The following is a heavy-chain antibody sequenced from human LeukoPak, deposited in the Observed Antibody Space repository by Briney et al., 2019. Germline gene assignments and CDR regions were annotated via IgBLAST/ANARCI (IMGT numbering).Heavy chain of an antibody. Sequence: GGSLTLSCAASGFTFSSYAMNWVRQAPGKGLEWVSVISGSGGGTYYADSVKGRFTISRDNSNNTLYLQMNSLRAEDTAVYYCAKPVTTRYFDYWGQGTLVTVSS. D-gene: IGHD4-17*01. CDR1: GFTFSSYA. V-gene: IGHV3-23*01. J-gene: IGHJ4*02. CDR3: AKPVTTRYFDY. CDR2: ISGSGGGT.